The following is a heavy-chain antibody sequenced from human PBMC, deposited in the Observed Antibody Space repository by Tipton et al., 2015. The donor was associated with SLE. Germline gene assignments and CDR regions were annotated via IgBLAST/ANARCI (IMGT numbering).Heavy chain of an antibody. CDR3: AREFYYYDQGGGFDY. CDR2: INPSGGST. J-gene: IGHJ4*02. D-gene: IGHD3-22*01. Sequence: QLVQSGPEVKKPGASVKVSCKASGYTFTGYYMHWVRQAPGQGLEWMGIINPSGGSTSYAQKFQGRVTMTRDTSTGTVYMELSSLRSEDTAVYYCAREFYYYDQGGGFDYWGQGTLVTVSS. V-gene: IGHV1-46*01. CDR1: GYTFTGYY.